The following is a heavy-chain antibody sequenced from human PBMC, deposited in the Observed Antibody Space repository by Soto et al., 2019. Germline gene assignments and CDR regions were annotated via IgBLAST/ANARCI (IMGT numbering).Heavy chain of an antibody. D-gene: IGHD2-2*01. CDR3: AKGSRGYCSSTSCPFSDY. CDR2: ISGSGGST. V-gene: IGHV3-23*01. Sequence: SLRLSCAASGFTFSSYAMSWVRQAPGKGLEWVSAISGSGGSTYYADSVKGRFTISRDNSKNTLYLQMNSLRAEDTAVYYCAKGSRGYCSSTSCPFSDYWGQGTLVTVSS. J-gene: IGHJ4*02. CDR1: GFTFSSYA.